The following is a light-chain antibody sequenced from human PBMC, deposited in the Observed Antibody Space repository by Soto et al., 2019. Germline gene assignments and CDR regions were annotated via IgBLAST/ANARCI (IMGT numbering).Light chain of an antibody. CDR1: SSDVGGYNY. Sequence: QSALTQPASVSGSPGQSITLSCTGTSSDVGGYNYVSWYQQHPGKAPQLMIYDVSNRPSGVSNRFSGSKSGNTASLTISGLQAEDEADYYCSSYTSSSTKVFGTGTKLTVL. V-gene: IGLV2-14*03. CDR2: DVS. CDR3: SSYTSSSTKV. J-gene: IGLJ1*01.